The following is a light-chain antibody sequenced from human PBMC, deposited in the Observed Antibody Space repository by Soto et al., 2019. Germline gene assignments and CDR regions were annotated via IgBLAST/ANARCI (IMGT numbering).Light chain of an antibody. CDR1: QSIRSW. J-gene: IGKJ1*01. CDR3: QQYNSPPWT. CDR2: KAS. V-gene: IGKV1-5*03. Sequence: DIQMTQSPSTLPASVGDRVTVTCRASQSIRSWLAWYQEKPGKAPTLLIYKASLLETGVPSRFSGSGSGTEFTLTISSLQTDDFGTYYCQQYNSPPWTFGQGTKVEMK.